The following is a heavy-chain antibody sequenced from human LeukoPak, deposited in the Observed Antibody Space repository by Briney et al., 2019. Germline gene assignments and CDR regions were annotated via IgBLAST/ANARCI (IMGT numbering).Heavy chain of an antibody. D-gene: IGHD3-3*01. CDR3: ARVFGVVIYAFDI. J-gene: IGHJ3*02. CDR1: GYTFTGYY. Sequence: GASVKVSCKASGYTFTGYYMHWVRQAPGQGLEWMGWINPNSGGTNYAQKFQGRVTMTRDTSISTAYMELSRLRSDDTAVYYCARVFGVVIYAFDIWGQGTMVTVSS. V-gene: IGHV1-2*02. CDR2: INPNSGGT.